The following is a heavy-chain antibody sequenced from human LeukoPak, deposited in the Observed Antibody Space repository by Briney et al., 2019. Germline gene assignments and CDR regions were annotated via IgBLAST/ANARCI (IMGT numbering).Heavy chain of an antibody. CDR2: IIPIFGTA. CDR1: GGTFTSYA. D-gene: IGHD6-19*01. J-gene: IGHJ4*02. Sequence: SVKVSCKASGGTFTSYAISWVRHGPGQGLDWMGAIIPIFGTANYAQTLQGTVSITADKSTSTAYMELSSLRSEDTAVYYCASREIRIAVAGYDYWGQGTLVTVSS. V-gene: IGHV1-69*06. CDR3: ASREIRIAVAGYDY.